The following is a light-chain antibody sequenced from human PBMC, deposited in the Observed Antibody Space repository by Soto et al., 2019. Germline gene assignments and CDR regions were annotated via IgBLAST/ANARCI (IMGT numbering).Light chain of an antibody. V-gene: IGKV4-1*01. Sequence: DIVMTQSPDSLAVSLGESATINCKSSQSVLYSSNNKNYLAWYQQKPGQPPKLIIYWASTRESRVPDRFSGSGSGTDFTLTISSLQAEDVAVYYCQQYYSTWTFGQGTKVEIK. CDR2: WAS. CDR3: QQYYSTWT. CDR1: QSVLYSSNNKNY. J-gene: IGKJ1*01.